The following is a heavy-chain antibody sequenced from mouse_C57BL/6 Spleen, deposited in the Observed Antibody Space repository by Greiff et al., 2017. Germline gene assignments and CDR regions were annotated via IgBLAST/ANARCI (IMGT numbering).Heavy chain of an antibody. CDR1: GFTFSSYT. Sequence: DVMLVESGGGLVKPGGSLKLSCAASGFTFSSYTMSWVRQTPEKRLEWVATISGGGGNTYYPDSVKGRFTISRDNAKNTLYLQMSSLRSEDTALYYCARQGGSGYFDYWGQGTTLTVSS. D-gene: IGHD3-1*01. CDR3: ARQGGSGYFDY. J-gene: IGHJ2*01. V-gene: IGHV5-9*01. CDR2: ISGGGGNT.